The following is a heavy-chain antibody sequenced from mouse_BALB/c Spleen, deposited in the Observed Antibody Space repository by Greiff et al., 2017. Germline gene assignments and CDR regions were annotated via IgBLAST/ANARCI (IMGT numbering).Heavy chain of an antibody. CDR3: ARANRYDFDY. CDR1: GFTFSDYY. D-gene: IGHD2-14*01. CDR2: ISDGGSYT. V-gene: IGHV5-4*02. Sequence: EVMLVESGGGLVKPGGSLKLSCAASGFTFSDYYMYWVRQTPEKRLEWVATISDGGSYTYYPDSVKGRFTISRDNAKNNLYLQMSSLKSEDTAMYYCARANRYDFDYWGQGTTLTVSS. J-gene: IGHJ2*01.